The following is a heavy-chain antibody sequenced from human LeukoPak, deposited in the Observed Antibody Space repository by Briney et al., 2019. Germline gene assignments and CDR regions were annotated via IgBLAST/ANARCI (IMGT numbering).Heavy chain of an antibody. D-gene: IGHD4-23*01. CDR1: GFTVSSNY. CDR3: ARKAGGNSPFDY. CDR2: IYSGGST. V-gene: IGHV3-66*01. Sequence: GGSLRLSCAASGFTVSSNYMSWVCQAPGKGLEWVSVIYSGGSTYYADSVKGRFTISRDNSKNTLYLQMNSLRAEDTAVYYCARKAGGNSPFDYWGQGTLVTVSS. J-gene: IGHJ4*02.